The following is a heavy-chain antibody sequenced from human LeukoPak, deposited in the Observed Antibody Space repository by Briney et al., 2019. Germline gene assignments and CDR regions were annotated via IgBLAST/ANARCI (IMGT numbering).Heavy chain of an antibody. Sequence: PSETLSLTCTVSGGSISSYYWSWIRQPPGKGLEWIGYIYYSGSTNYNPSLKSRVTISVDTSKNQFSLKLSSVTAADTAMYYCARDYRAAGTRWFDPWGQGTLVTVSS. CDR1: GGSISSYY. CDR2: IYYSGST. V-gene: IGHV4-59*01. D-gene: IGHD6-13*01. J-gene: IGHJ5*02. CDR3: ARDYRAAGTRWFDP.